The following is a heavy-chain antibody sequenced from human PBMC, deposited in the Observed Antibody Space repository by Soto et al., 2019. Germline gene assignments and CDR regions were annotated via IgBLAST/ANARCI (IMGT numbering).Heavy chain of an antibody. Sequence: GGSLRLSCAASGFSFISYTMNWVRQAPGKGLEWVASISAGGRSIYYADSLKGRSTVSRDNAKSSLYLQMNSLRAEDTAVYYCARSTPGNPFDIRGQGTMVTVSS. J-gene: IGHJ3*02. CDR3: ARSTPGNPFDI. CDR2: ISAGGRSI. V-gene: IGHV3-21*01. D-gene: IGHD3-10*01. CDR1: GFSFISYT.